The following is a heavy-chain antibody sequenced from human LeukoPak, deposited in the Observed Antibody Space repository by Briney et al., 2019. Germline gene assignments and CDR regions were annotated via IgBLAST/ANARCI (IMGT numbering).Heavy chain of an antibody. CDR3: ARQGGVATTFDY. Sequence: PSATLSLTCTVSGGSITGYYWNWIRQPPGKGLEWIGYIYYSGSPNYNPSLKSRVTISVDTSENQFSLKLNSVPAADTAVYYCARQGGVATTFDYWGQGTLVTVSS. CDR1: GGSITGYY. J-gene: IGHJ4*02. D-gene: IGHD5-12*01. CDR2: IYYSGSP. V-gene: IGHV4-59*08.